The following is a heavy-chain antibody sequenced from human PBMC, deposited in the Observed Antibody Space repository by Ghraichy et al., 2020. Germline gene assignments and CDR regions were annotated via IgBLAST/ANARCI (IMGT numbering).Heavy chain of an antibody. J-gene: IGHJ5*02. V-gene: IGHV3-30*03. Sequence: GESLNISCAASGFTFRNYGMHWVRQAPGKGLEWVAIISHDGKNKYYIDSVKGRFTISRDNSKNTLYLQMNGLRIEDTAMYYCARPGSRIAAAGMDWFDPWGQGTLVTVSS. CDR3: ARPGSRIAAAGMDWFDP. CDR1: GFTFRNYG. CDR2: ISHDGKNK. D-gene: IGHD6-13*01.